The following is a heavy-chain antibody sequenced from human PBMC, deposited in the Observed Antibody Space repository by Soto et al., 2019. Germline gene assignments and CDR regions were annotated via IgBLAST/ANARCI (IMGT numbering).Heavy chain of an antibody. J-gene: IGHJ4*02. CDR2: ISWNGGSK. D-gene: IGHD6-13*01. CDR1: GFTFDDYG. V-gene: IGHV3-30*18. CDR3: AKDVLAKGTVAAAGLFDY. Sequence: GGSLRLSCAASGFTFDDYGMSWVRQAPGKGLEWVSVISWNGGSKCYADSVKGRFTISRDNSKNTLYLQMNSLRAEDTAVYYCAKDVLAKGTVAAAGLFDYWGQGTLVTVSS.